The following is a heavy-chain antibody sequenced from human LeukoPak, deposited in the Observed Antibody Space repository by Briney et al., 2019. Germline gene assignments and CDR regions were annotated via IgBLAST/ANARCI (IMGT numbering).Heavy chain of an antibody. Sequence: GGSLRHSCVASEFTFSNYPIHWLRQAPGKGLEWVAVVSYDGRNKYYADSVKGRLTISRDNSRNTASLQMISLRVEDTALYYCARDIRRGLAVAGLFDSWGQGTLVTVSS. V-gene: IGHV3-30*01. J-gene: IGHJ4*02. D-gene: IGHD6-13*01. CDR1: EFTFSNYP. CDR3: ARDIRRGLAVAGLFDS. CDR2: VSYDGRNK.